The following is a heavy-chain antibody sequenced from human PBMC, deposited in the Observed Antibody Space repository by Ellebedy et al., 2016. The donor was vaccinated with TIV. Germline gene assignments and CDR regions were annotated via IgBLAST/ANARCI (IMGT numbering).Heavy chain of an antibody. CDR3: ARDNGIIGVTNEDNWFDP. Sequence: SETLSLXXFVSGGSISSGDYYWSWIRQPPGKGLEWIGSIYYSVSTSYNPSLKSRLSISIDTSKNQFSLNLSSVTAAGTAVYYCARDNGIIGVTNEDNWFDPWGQGTLVTVSS. CDR2: IYYSVST. V-gene: IGHV4-30-4*01. J-gene: IGHJ5*02. D-gene: IGHD2-21*02. CDR1: GGSISSGDYY.